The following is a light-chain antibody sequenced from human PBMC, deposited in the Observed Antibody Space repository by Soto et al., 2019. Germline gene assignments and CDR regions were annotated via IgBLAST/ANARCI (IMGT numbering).Light chain of an antibody. Sequence: EVVLTQSPGTLSLSPGDPATLSCRATQSISSGYLAWDQQKPGQAPRLLIYGATSRATGIPDRFSAIVSGADFTLTIARLEPEDFAVYYCQHYGTSTRTFGQGTKVEF. CDR3: QHYGTSTRT. V-gene: IGKV3-20*01. J-gene: IGKJ1*01. CDR1: QSISSGY. CDR2: GAT.